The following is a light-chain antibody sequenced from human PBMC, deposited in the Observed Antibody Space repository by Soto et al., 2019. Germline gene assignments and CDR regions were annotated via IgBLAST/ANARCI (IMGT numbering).Light chain of an antibody. CDR3: VTWDGNLSAGV. V-gene: IGLV1-51*02. J-gene: IGLJ2*01. Sequence: QPALTQPPSGSAAQGQTVTLTCSGGSSNIENNYVSWYQHFPGTAPKLLIYEDNNRPSGIPDRFSGSKSGTSATLGITGLQTGDEADYYCVTWDGNLSAGVFGGGTKVTVL. CDR2: EDN. CDR1: SSNIENNY.